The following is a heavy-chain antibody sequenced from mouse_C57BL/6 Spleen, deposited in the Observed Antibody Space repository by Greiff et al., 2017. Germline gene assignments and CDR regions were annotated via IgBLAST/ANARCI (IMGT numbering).Heavy chain of an antibody. CDR1: GYSITSGYY. CDR3: ARDGNYPYAMDY. Sequence: DVQLQESGPGLVKPSQSLSLTCSVTGYSITSGYYWNWIRQFPGNKLEWMGYISYDGSNNYNPSLKNRISITRDTSKNQFFLKLNSVTTEDTATYYCARDGNYPYAMDYWGQGTSGTVSS. CDR2: ISYDGSN. J-gene: IGHJ4*01. D-gene: IGHD2-1*01. V-gene: IGHV3-6*01.